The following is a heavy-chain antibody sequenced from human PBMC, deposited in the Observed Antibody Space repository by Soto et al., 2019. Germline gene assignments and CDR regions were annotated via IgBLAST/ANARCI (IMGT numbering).Heavy chain of an antibody. CDR2: IWYGGSNK. CDR1: GFTFSSYG. V-gene: IGHV3-33*01. D-gene: IGHD1-20*01. J-gene: IGHJ4*02. Sequence: QVQLVESGGDVVQPGRSLRLSCAASGFTFSSYGMHWVRQAPGKGLEWVAVIWYGGSNKYYADSVKGRFTISRDNSKNTLYLPMNSLRAEDKAVYYCARDADNWNPLGLLDYWGQGTLVTVSS. CDR3: ARDADNWNPLGLLDY.